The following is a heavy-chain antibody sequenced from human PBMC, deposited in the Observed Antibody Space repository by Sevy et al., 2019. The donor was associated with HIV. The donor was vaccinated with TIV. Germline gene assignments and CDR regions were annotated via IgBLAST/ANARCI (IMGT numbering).Heavy chain of an antibody. CDR1: GGSISSSSYY. Sequence: ETLSLTCTVSGGSISSSSYYWGWIRQPPGKGLEWIGSIYYSGSTYYNPSLKSRVTISVDTSKNQFSLKLSSVTAADTAVYYCARLTYYDILTGYGFDYWGQGTLVTVSS. J-gene: IGHJ4*02. D-gene: IGHD3-9*01. CDR3: ARLTYYDILTGYGFDY. V-gene: IGHV4-39*01. CDR2: IYYSGST.